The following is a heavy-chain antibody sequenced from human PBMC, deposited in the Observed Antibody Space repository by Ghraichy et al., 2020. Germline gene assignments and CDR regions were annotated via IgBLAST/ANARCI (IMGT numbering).Heavy chain of an antibody. CDR2: LYSGGTT. D-gene: IGHD5-12*01. V-gene: IGHV3-53*01. J-gene: IGHJ4*02. CDR1: GFTISTYY. CDR3: AQRGGYTNSLDH. Sequence: RGSLRLSCAASGFTISTYYMNWVRQAPGKGLEWVSVLYSGGTTHYADSVNGRFTISRDNSKNTLYLQMNSLRDEDTAVYYCAQRGGYTNSLDHWGQGTLVTVSS.